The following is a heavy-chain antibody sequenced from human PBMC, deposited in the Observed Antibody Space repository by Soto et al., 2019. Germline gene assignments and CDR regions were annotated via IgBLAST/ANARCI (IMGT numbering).Heavy chain of an antibody. CDR3: ARAYYDFWSGYGPYYYGMDV. CDR1: GYTFTGYY. V-gene: IGHV1-2*02. CDR2: INPNSGGT. D-gene: IGHD3-3*01. Sequence: ASVKVSCKASGYTFTGYYMHWVRQAPGQGLEWMGWINPNSGGTNYAQKFQGRVTMTRDTSISTAYMELSRLRSDDTAVYYCARAYYDFWSGYGPYYYGMDVWGQGTTVTVSS. J-gene: IGHJ6*02.